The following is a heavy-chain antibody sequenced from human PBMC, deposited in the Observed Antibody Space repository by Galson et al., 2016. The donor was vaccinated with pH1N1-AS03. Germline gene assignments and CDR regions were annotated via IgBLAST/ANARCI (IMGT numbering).Heavy chain of an antibody. CDR2: ITGRGSPR. D-gene: IGHD4-23*01. V-gene: IGHV3-48*03. J-gene: IGHJ3*02. CDR3: TSLHGSNYGANPSPAFDI. Sequence: SLRLSCAASGFTFSKFEMNWVRKAPGKGLEWISYITGRGSPRYYADSVKGRFTISRDNAKNSLYLQMNSLRADDTALYYCTSLHGSNYGANPSPAFDIWGRGTMVTVSS. CDR1: GFTFSKFE.